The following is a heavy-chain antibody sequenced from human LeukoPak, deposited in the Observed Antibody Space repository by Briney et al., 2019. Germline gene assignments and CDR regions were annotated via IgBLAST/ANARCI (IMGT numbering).Heavy chain of an antibody. V-gene: IGHV4-39*01. J-gene: IGHJ4*02. CDR2: IYYSGST. D-gene: IGHD3-10*01. CDR3: ASSYVARGVIWEDY. CDR1: GGSISSSSYY. Sequence: SETPSLTCTVSGGSISSSSYYWGWIRQPPGKGLEWIGSIYYSGSTYYNPSLKSRVTISVDTSKNQFSLKLSSVTAADTAVYYCASSYVARGVIWEDYWGQGTLVTVSS.